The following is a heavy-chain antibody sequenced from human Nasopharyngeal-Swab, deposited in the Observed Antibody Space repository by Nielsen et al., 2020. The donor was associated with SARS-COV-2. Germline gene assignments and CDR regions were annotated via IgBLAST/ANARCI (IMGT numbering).Heavy chain of an antibody. CDR2: INWNGGST. Sequence: GESLKISCAASGFTFDDYGMSWVRQAPGKGLEWVSGINWNGGSTGYADSVKGRFTISRDNAKNSLYLQMNSLRAEDTALYYCAKDEWLRPYYYYGMDVWGQGTTVTVSS. CDR3: AKDEWLRPYYYYGMDV. V-gene: IGHV3-20*04. CDR1: GFTFDDYG. D-gene: IGHD5-12*01. J-gene: IGHJ6*02.